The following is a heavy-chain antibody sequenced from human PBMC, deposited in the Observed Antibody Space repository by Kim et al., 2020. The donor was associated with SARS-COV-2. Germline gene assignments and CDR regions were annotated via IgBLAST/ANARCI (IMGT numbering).Heavy chain of an antibody. V-gene: IGHV1-46*01. Sequence: AQKFQGRVTMTRDTSTSTVYMELSSLRSEDTAVYYCARDGSRGVIYYFDYWGQGTLVTVSS. D-gene: IGHD3-10*01. CDR3: ARDGSRGVIYYFDY. J-gene: IGHJ4*02.